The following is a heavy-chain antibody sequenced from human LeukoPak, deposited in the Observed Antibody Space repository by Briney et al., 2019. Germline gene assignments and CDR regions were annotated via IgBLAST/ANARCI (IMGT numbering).Heavy chain of an antibody. J-gene: IGHJ4*02. CDR3: VKGSSYSITYFFDY. CDR1: GFSISSGY. D-gene: IGHD6-13*01. V-gene: IGHV3-9*01. Sequence: GGSLRLSCVASGFSISSGYMTWARQAPGKALEWVSGISWNSGNIGYADSMKGRFTISRDNAKNSLYLQVNSLRAEDTALYYCVKGSSYSITYFFDYWGQGTLVTVSS. CDR2: ISWNSGNI.